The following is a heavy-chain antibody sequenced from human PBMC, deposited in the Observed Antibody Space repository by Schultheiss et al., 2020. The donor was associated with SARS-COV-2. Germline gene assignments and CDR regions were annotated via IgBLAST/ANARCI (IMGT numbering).Heavy chain of an antibody. D-gene: IGHD3-22*01. V-gene: IGHV3-48*01. J-gene: IGHJ2*01. Sequence: GESLKISCAASGFTFSSYSMNWVRQAPGKGLEWLSYISSSSSTIYYADSVKGRFTISRDNAKNSLSLQMISLRAEDTAVYYCARDRDRDYYDSSGYYAGWYFDLWGRGTLVTVSS. CDR3: ARDRDRDYYDSSGYYAGWYFDL. CDR1: GFTFSSYS. CDR2: ISSSSSTI.